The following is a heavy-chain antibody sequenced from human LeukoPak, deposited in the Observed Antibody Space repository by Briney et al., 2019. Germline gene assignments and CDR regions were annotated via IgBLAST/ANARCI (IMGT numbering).Heavy chain of an antibody. CDR2: IIPIFGTA. J-gene: IGHJ4*02. CDR1: GGTFSSYA. V-gene: IGHV1-69*13. CDR3: ARDQDRDGYNYPGDY. Sequence: SVTVSFTASGGTFSSYAISWVRQAPGQGLEWMGGIIPIFGTANYAQKFQGRVTITADESTSTAYMELSSLRSEDTAVYYCARDQDRDGYNYPGDYWGQGTLVTVSS. D-gene: IGHD5-24*01.